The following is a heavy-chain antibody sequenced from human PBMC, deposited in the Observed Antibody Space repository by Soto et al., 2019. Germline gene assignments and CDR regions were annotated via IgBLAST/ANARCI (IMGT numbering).Heavy chain of an antibody. Sequence: VQLVESGGGVVQPGRSLRLSCVASGFTFSTYGMHWVRQAPGKGLEWVAMTWNDGSHKYYADPAKDRVTISRDNFKNTLYLQINSLRDEDSAVYYCTSELNDMQAFDIWGQGTMVTVSS. CDR3: TSELNDMQAFDI. V-gene: IGHV3-33*01. CDR1: GFTFSTYG. J-gene: IGHJ3*02. D-gene: IGHD1-1*01. CDR2: TWNDGSHK.